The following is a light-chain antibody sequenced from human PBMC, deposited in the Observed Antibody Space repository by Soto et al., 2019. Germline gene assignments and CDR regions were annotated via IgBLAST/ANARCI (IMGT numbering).Light chain of an antibody. J-gene: IGLJ3*02. Sequence: QSALTQPASVSGSPGQSITISCTGTSRDVGSYDLVSWYQHHPGKAPKLMIYEGTKRPSGVSNRFSGSKSGNTASLAISGLQAEDEADYYCAAWDDSLNRWVFGGGTKLTVL. CDR3: AAWDDSLNRWV. CDR2: EGT. V-gene: IGLV2-23*01. CDR1: SRDVGSYDL.